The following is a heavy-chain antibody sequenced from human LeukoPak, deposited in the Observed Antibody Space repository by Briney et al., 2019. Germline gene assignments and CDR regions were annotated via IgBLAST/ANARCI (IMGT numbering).Heavy chain of an antibody. J-gene: IGHJ4*02. CDR3: AKGVYGDHPHYSDY. D-gene: IGHD4-17*01. Sequence: PGRSLRLSCAASGFAFSSFAMNWVRQAPGKGLQWVSAISGDATTTYYPDSLTGRFTISRDNSRNTLYLQMNSLRADHPAVSFCAKGVYGDHPHYSDYWGQGTLVIVSS. CDR2: ISGDATTT. CDR1: GFAFSSFA. V-gene: IGHV3-23*01.